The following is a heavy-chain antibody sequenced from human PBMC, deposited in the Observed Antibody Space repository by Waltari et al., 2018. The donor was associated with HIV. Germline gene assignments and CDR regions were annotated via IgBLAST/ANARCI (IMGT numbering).Heavy chain of an antibody. J-gene: IGHJ4*02. CDR3: AMTTEYYFDY. D-gene: IGHD4-17*01. CDR2: ISGSGGTK. CDR1: GSTFSAYY. V-gene: IGHV3-11*04. Sequence: QVQLVESEGGLVEPGGSLILSCAVPGSTFSAYYMSWIRRAPGKGLEGVSHISGSGGTKYYGDSVKGRLTISRDNAKNSLYLQMSSLRAGDTAVYFWAMTTEYYFDYWGQGTLVTVSS.